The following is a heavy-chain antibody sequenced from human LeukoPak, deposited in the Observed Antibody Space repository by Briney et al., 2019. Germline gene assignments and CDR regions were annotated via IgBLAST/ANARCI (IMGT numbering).Heavy chain of an antibody. CDR2: IFPSGGEI. D-gene: IGHD2-8*02. CDR3: ATYRQVLLPFES. V-gene: IGHV3-23*01. Sequence: PGGSLRLSCAASGFTFSTFAMIWVRQPPGKVLEWVSSIFPSGGEIHCADSVRGRFTISRDNSKSTLSLQMNSLRAEDTAIYYCATYRQVLLPFESWGQGTLVTVSS. J-gene: IGHJ4*02. CDR1: GFTFSTFA.